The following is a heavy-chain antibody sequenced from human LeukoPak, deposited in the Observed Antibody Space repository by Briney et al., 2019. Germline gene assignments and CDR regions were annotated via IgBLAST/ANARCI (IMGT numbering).Heavy chain of an antibody. D-gene: IGHD6-13*01. V-gene: IGHV4-30-2*01. CDR2: IYHSGST. CDR1: GGSISSGGYY. J-gene: IGHJ4*02. Sequence: SQTLSLTCTVSGGSISSGGYYWSWIRQPPGKGLEWIGYIYHSGSTYYNPSLKSRVTISVDRSKNQFSLKLSSVTAADTAVYYCARDMDSSSWYGVFDYWGQGTLVTVSS. CDR3: ARDMDSSSWYGVFDY.